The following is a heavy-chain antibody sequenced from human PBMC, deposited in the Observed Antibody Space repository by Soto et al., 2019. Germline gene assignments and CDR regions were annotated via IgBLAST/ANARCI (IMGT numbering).Heavy chain of an antibody. CDR2: IYPDDSDT. J-gene: IGHJ4*02. Sequence: GESLKISCKGSGYSFTTYWIGWVRQMPGKGLEWMGIIYPDDSDTRYSPSFQGQVTISADKSISTAYLQWSSLKASDTAMFYCARHLGEVQPDYWGAGTLVTVSS. CDR1: GYSFTTYW. V-gene: IGHV5-51*01. D-gene: IGHD1-26*01. CDR3: ARHLGEVQPDY.